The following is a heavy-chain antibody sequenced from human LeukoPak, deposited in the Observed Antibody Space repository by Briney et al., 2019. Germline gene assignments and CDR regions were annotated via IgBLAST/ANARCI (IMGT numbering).Heavy chain of an antibody. V-gene: IGHV3-11*04. D-gene: IGHD1-1*01. J-gene: IGHJ2*01. CDR2: ISRSGSTI. CDR1: GFIFSDFY. CDR3: AGSDTTVYIPREWDYWYFDL. Sequence: PGGSLRLSCAASGFIFSDFYMSWIRQAPGKGLEWVSYISRSGSTIYYADSVKGRFIISRDNAKNSLYLQMNSLRGEVSAVYYCAGSDTTVYIPREWDYWYFDLWGRGTLVTVSP.